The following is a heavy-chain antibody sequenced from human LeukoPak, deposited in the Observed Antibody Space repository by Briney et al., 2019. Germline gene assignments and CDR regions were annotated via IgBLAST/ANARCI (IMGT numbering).Heavy chain of an antibody. CDR1: GYTFTGYY. D-gene: IGHD2-8*01. CDR2: ISAYNGNT. CDR3: ARGDSAEMVPLDY. Sequence: ASVKVSCKASGYTFTGYYMHWVRQAPGQGLEWMGWISAYNGNTNYAQKLQGRVTMTTDTSTSTAYMELRSLRSDDTAVYYCARGDSAEMVPLDYWGQGTLVTVSS. J-gene: IGHJ4*02. V-gene: IGHV1-18*04.